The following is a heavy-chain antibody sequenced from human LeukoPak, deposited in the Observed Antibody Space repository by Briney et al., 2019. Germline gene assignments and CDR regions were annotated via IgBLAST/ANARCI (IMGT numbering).Heavy chain of an antibody. CDR3: ARGVPGYCSSTSCYVIDWFDP. CDR1: GGSFSGYY. J-gene: IGHJ5*02. V-gene: IGHV4-34*01. CDR2: INHSGST. Sequence: SETLSLTCAVYGGSFSGYYWSWIRQPPGKGLEWIGEINHSGSTNYNPSLKSRVTISVDTSKNQFSLKLSSVTAADTAVYYCARGVPGYCSSTSCYVIDWFDPWGQGTLVTVSS. D-gene: IGHD2-2*01.